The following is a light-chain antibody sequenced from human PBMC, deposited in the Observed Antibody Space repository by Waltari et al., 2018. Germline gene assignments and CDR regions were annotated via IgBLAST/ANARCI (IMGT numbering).Light chain of an antibody. CDR3: QQYTYWPPGT. Sequence: ETVMTQSPATLSVSPGERVSLSCRASQSVGSNLAWYQQRPGQAPRLLIYCASTRATGIPARFSGSWSGTEFTLTISSLQSEDFAVYYCQQYTYWPPGTFGQGTKVEIK. V-gene: IGKV3-15*01. CDR2: CAS. J-gene: IGKJ1*01. CDR1: QSVGSN.